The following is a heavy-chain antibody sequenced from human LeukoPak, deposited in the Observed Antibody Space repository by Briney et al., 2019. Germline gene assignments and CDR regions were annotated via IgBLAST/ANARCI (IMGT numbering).Heavy chain of an antibody. CDR2: IKQDGSEK. CDR3: ARDLAVAALDY. Sequence: GGSLRLSCAASGFTFSSYWMSWVRQAPGKGLEWVANIKQDGSEKYYADSVKGRFTISRDNAKNSLYLQMNSLRAEDTAVYYCARDLAVAALDYWGQGTLVTVSS. CDR1: GFTFSSYW. J-gene: IGHJ4*02. V-gene: IGHV3-7*03. D-gene: IGHD6-19*01.